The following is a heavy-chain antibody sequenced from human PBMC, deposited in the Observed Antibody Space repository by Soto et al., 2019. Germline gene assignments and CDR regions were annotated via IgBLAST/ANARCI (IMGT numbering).Heavy chain of an antibody. J-gene: IGHJ4*02. CDR3: ARLHIGDGPSGNY. CDR1: GYSFTNYW. V-gene: IGHV5-10-1*01. CDR2: IDPSDSYT. D-gene: IGHD5-12*01. Sequence: PGESLKISCKGYGYSFTNYWISWVRQMPGKGLEWMGRIDPSDSYTNYSPSFQGHVTISADKSISTAYLQWSSLKASDTAMYYCARLHIGDGPSGNYWGQGTLVTVSS.